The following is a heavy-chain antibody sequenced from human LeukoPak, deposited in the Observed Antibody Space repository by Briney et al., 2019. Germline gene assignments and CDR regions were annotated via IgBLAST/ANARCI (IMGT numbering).Heavy chain of an antibody. CDR3: ARGGVATIKGYFDY. J-gene: IGHJ4*02. CDR1: GFTFSSYS. D-gene: IGHD5-12*01. V-gene: IGHV3-48*04. CDR2: ISSSSSTI. Sequence: PGGSLRLSCAASGFTFSSYSMNWVRQAPGKGLEWVSYISSSSSTIYYADSVKGRFTISRDNAKNSLYLQMNSLRAEDTAVYYCARGGVATIKGYFDYWGQGTLVTVSS.